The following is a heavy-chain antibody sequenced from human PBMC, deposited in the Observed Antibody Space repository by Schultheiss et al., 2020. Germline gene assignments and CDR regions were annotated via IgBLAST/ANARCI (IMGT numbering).Heavy chain of an antibody. CDR1: GFSLSNARMG. CDR3: ARISRVVGATTVDY. D-gene: IGHD1-26*01. CDR2: IFSNDEK. Sequence: SGPKLVKPTETLTLTCTVSGFSLSNARMGVSWIRQPPGKALEWLAHIFSNDEKSYSTSLKSRLTISKDTSKSQVVLTMTNMDPVDTATYYCARISRVVGATTVDYWGQGTLVTVAS. V-gene: IGHV2-26*01. J-gene: IGHJ4*02.